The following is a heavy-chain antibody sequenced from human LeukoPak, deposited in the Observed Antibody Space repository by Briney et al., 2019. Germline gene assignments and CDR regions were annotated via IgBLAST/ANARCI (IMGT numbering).Heavy chain of an antibody. J-gene: IGHJ4*02. D-gene: IGHD3-10*01. Sequence: SETLSLTCALSGYSISSGYYWGWIRQSPGKGLEWIGYIYYSGSTNYNPSLKSRVTISVDTSKNQFSLKLSSVTAADTAVYYCARLYYYGSGRSYFDYWGQGTLVTVSS. CDR3: ARLYYYGSGRSYFDY. V-gene: IGHV4-61*01. CDR2: IYYSGST. CDR1: GYSISSGYY.